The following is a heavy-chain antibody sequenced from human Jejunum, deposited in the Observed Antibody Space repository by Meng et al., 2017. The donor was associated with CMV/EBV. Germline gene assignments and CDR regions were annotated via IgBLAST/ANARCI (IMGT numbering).Heavy chain of an antibody. J-gene: IGHJ4*02. D-gene: IGHD1-1*01. CDR2: FYISGST. Sequence: QVQLQESGPGLVKPSETLSLTCTVSGDSISSTSYYWGWIRQPPGKGLEWIGSFYISGSTNYNPSRRSQVTISVDTSKNQLYLKLSSVTAADTAVYYCAGGPNDNYFDYWGQGTLVTVSS. V-gene: IGHV4-39*07. CDR3: AGGPNDNYFDY. CDR1: GDSISSTSYY.